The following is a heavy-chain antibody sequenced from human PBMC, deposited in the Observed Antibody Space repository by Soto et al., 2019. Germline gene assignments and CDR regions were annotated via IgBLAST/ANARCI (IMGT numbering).Heavy chain of an antibody. J-gene: IGHJ4*02. D-gene: IGHD6-13*01. CDR1: GCSVSSGSFC. CDR3: AREIAAAGLFYFDY. V-gene: IGHV4-61*01. CDR2: IYYSGST. Sequence: ASETLSLTCTVSGCSVSSGSFCWSWIRQPPGKGLEWIGYIYYSGSTNYNPSLKSRVTISVDTSKNQFSLKLSSVTAADTAVYYCAREIAAAGLFYFDYWGQETLVTVSS.